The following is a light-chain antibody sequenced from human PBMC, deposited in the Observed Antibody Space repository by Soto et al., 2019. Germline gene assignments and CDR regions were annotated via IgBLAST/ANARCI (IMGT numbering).Light chain of an antibody. V-gene: IGKV3D-11*01. Sequence: EIVLTQSPATLSVSPGESATLSCRASQRVSSNLAWYQQKPGQAPRLLLYGASTRATGIPARFSGSGSSTDFTLTISSLEPADFAVYYCQQRSNWQGATFGGGTKVDIK. J-gene: IGKJ4*01. CDR2: GAS. CDR1: QRVSSN. CDR3: QQRSNWQGAT.